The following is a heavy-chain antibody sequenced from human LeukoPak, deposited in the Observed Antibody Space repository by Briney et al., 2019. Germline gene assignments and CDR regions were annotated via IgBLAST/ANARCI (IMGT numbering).Heavy chain of an antibody. CDR2: IYHSGST. CDR3: ARERGDNWNVGP. V-gene: IGHV4-38-2*02. D-gene: IGHD1-20*01. CDR1: GYSISSGYY. Sequence: SETLSLTCTVSGYSISSGYYWGWIRQPPGKGLEWIGTIYHSGSTYYNPSLKSRVTISVDTSKNQFSLKLSSVTAADTAVYYCARERGDNWNVGPWGQGTLVTVSS. J-gene: IGHJ5*02.